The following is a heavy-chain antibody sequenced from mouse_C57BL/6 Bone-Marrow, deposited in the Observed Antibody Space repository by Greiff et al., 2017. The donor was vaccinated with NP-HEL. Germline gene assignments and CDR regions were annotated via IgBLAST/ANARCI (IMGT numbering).Heavy chain of an antibody. D-gene: IGHD3-3*01. J-gene: IGHJ2*01. CDR3: ARGLDFDY. CDR1: GYTFTDYY. Sequence: VQLQQSGPELVKPGASVKISCKASGYTFTDYYMNWVKQSHGKSLEWIGDINPNNGGTSYNQKFKGKATLTVDKSSSTAYMELRSLTSEDSAYYYSARGLDFDYWGQGTTLTVSS. CDR2: INPNNGGT. V-gene: IGHV1-26*01.